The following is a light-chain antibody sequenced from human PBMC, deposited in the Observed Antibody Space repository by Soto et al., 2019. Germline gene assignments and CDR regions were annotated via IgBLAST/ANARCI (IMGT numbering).Light chain of an antibody. Sequence: QSVLTQPASVSGSPGQWITISCTGTSSDVGGYNYVSWYQQHPGKAPKLMIYEVTNRPSGVSNRFSGSKSGNTASLTISGLQAEDEADYYCSSYTSRSTLVFGTGTKVTVL. CDR2: EVT. J-gene: IGLJ1*01. CDR1: SSDVGGYNY. V-gene: IGLV2-14*01. CDR3: SSYTSRSTLV.